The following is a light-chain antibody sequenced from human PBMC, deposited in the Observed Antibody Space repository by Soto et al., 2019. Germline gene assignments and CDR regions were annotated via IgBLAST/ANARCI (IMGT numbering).Light chain of an antibody. V-gene: IGKV2-28*01. CDR1: QSLLHSNGYNY. CDR2: LGS. CDR3: MQGLHTACT. J-gene: IGKJ1*01. Sequence: DIVMTQSPLSLPVTPGEPASISCRSSQSLLHSNGYNYLDWYLQKPGQTPQLLFYLGSNRASGVPSRFRCRRSGTDFTLKIRRVEAEDVGGYDWMQGLHTACTFGQATKVEIK.